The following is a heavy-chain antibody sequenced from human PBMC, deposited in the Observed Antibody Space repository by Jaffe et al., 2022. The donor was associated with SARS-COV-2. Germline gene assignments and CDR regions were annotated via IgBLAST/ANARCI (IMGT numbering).Heavy chain of an antibody. CDR1: GGSISSYY. CDR2: IYYSGST. V-gene: IGHV4-59*01. D-gene: IGHD6-19*01. Sequence: QVQLQESGPGLVKPSETLSLTCTVSGGSISSYYWSWIRQPPGKGLEWIGYIYYSGSTNYNPSLKSRVTISVDTSKNQFSLKLSSVTAADTAVYYCARVYSSGWYRNYGMDVWGQGTTVTVSS. J-gene: IGHJ6*02. CDR3: ARVYSSGWYRNYGMDV.